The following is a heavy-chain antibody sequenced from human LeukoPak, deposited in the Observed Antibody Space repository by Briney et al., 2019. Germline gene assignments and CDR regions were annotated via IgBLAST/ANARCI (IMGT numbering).Heavy chain of an antibody. J-gene: IGHJ4*02. Sequence: PSKTLSLTCAVYGGSFSGYYWSWIRQPPGKGLEWIGEINHSGSTNYNPSLKSRVTISVDTSKNQFSLKLSSVTAADTAVYYCARARGSGYSGSYYFDYWGQGTLVTVSS. CDR3: ARARGSGYSGSYYFDY. V-gene: IGHV4-34*01. CDR1: GGSFSGYY. D-gene: IGHD3-22*01. CDR2: INHSGST.